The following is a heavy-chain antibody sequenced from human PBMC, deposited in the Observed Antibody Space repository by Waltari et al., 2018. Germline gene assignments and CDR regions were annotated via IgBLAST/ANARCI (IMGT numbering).Heavy chain of an antibody. CDR1: GGSIRNYF. CDR2: LYIGGTA. D-gene: IGHD2-15*01. J-gene: IGHJ3*02. Sequence: QVQLQESGPGLVKPSETLSLTCTVSGGSIRNYFWSWIRQPAGKGLEWIGRLYIGGTANCNPXRKSRVVRSVDTSNNQXSLEVNSVTXADTAXYFCXRGGDRISXSGRNAXDIWGHGTMVIVSS. V-gene: IGHV4-4*07. CDR3: XRGGDRISXSGRNAXDI.